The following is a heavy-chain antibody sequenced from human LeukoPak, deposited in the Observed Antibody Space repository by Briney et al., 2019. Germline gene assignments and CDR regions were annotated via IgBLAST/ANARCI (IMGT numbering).Heavy chain of an antibody. V-gene: IGHV1-2*02. D-gene: IGHD3-10*01. CDR3: ARVLGSTMVRGVTYFDY. Sequence: GASVKVSCKASGYTFTGYYMHWVRQAPGQGLEWMGWINPNSGGTNYAQKFQGRVTMTRDTSISTAYMELSRLRSDDTAVYYCARVLGSTMVRGVTYFDYWGKGTPVTVSS. CDR2: INPNSGGT. J-gene: IGHJ4*02. CDR1: GYTFTGYY.